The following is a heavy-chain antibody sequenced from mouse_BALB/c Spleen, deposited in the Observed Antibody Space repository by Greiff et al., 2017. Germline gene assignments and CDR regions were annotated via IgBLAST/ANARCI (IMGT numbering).Heavy chain of an antibody. J-gene: IGHJ4*01. V-gene: IGHV10S3*01. CDR3: VRNGNYVGYYAMDY. Sequence: VKDRFTISRDDSQSMLYLQMNNLKTEDTAMYYCVRNGNYVGYYAMDYWGQGTSVTVS. D-gene: IGHD2-1*01.